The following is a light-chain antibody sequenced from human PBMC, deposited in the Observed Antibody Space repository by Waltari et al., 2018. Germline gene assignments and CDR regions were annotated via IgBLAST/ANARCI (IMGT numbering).Light chain of an antibody. V-gene: IGKV3-11*01. Sequence: EIVLTQSPVIVSLSPGDRATLPCRASHNINTYLAWYQLKPGQAPRLLIYDASNRARGVPARISGSGSGTDFALTIGSLEPEDSAVYYCQAGSTWPPALTFGGGSKVEIK. J-gene: IGKJ4*01. CDR1: HNINTY. CDR3: QAGSTWPPALT. CDR2: DAS.